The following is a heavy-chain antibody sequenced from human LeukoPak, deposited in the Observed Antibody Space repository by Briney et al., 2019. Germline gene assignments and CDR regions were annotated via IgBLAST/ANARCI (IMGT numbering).Heavy chain of an antibody. D-gene: IGHD6-13*01. V-gene: IGHV3-7*01. CDR2: IQQGGSHK. CDR1: GFTFSSYW. CDR3: ARAPIDSNSWYHAFDI. J-gene: IGHJ3*02. Sequence: PGGSLRPSCAASGFTFSSYWMGWVRQAPGKGLEWVASIQQGGSHKYYMDSVEGRFTISRDNAKNSLFLQMNSLRAEDTAVYYCARAPIDSNSWYHAFDIWGQGTMVTVSS.